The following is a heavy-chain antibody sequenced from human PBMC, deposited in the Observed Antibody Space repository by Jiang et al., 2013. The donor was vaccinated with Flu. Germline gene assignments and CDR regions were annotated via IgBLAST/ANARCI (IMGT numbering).Heavy chain of an antibody. CDR3: ARRTMIRGVSGWGYNMDV. CDR2: VSYSGYS. Sequence: GSGLVKPSETLSLTCTVSSGSISSSDYFWVWIRQPPGKGLEWIGSVSYSGYSPYNPSLNGRVTMSVDTSRSQFSLSLSSVIAADTAVYYCARRTMIRGVSGWGYNMDVWGQGTTVTVSS. V-gene: IGHV4-39*01. J-gene: IGHJ6*03. CDR1: SGSISSSDYF. D-gene: IGHD3-10*01.